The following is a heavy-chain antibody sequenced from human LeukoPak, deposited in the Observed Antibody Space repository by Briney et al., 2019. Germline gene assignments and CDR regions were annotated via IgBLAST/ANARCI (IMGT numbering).Heavy chain of an antibody. Sequence: SETLSLTCTVSGGSISSYYWSWIRQPAGKGLEWIGRIYTSGSTNYNTSLKSRVTMSVDTSKNQFSLQLSSVAAADAAVYYCARDGYYDFWSGYPPYAFDIWGQGTMVTVSS. CDR3: ARDGYYDFWSGYPPYAFDI. CDR2: IYTSGST. CDR1: GGSISSYY. V-gene: IGHV4-4*07. D-gene: IGHD3-3*01. J-gene: IGHJ3*02.